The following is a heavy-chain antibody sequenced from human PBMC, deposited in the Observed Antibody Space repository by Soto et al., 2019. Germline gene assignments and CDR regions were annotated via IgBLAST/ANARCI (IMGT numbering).Heavy chain of an antibody. CDR2: IDPSDSYN. D-gene: IGHD3-3*01. Sequence: GASLKISCNGCGYSFTSYSIGWVRQMPGKGVEWMGRIDPSDSYNNHRTSFQGHVTISADKSISTAYLQRSSRKAADTAKYCSARPDRFWSGYHPYYYDGLDVWGQGTTVTSP. CDR1: GYSFTSYS. V-gene: IGHV5-10-1*01. CDR3: ARPDRFWSGYHPYYYDGLDV. J-gene: IGHJ6*02.